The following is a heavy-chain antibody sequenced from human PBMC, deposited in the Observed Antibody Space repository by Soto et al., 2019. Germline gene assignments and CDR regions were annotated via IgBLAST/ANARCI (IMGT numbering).Heavy chain of an antibody. Sequence: QVQLVESGGGVVQPGRSLRLSCAASGFTFSSYGMHWVRQAPGKGLEWVAVIWYDGSNKNYADSVKGRFTISRDNSKNTLYLQMNSLRADDTAGYYCARGGEWEHPELGYWGQGTLVTVSS. CDR1: GFTFSSYG. D-gene: IGHD1-26*01. CDR3: ARGGEWEHPELGY. V-gene: IGHV3-33*01. J-gene: IGHJ4*02. CDR2: IWYDGSNK.